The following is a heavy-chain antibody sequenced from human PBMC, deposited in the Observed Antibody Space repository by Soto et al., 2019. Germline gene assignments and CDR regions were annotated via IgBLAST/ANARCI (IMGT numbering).Heavy chain of an antibody. V-gene: IGHV4-61*01. Sequence: PSETLSLTCTVSRGSVRSGSYHWSWIRQSPGKGLEWIGYIYYSGTTKYNPSLKSRVTISLDTSKNQFSLKLSSVTAADTAVYYCAGGLWFGFDYCGQGTLVTVSS. CDR1: RGSVRSGSYH. CDR2: IYYSGTT. CDR3: AGGLWFGFDY. J-gene: IGHJ4*02. D-gene: IGHD3-10*01.